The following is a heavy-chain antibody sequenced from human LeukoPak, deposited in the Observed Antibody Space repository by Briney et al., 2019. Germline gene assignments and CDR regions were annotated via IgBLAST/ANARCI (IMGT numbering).Heavy chain of an antibody. CDR3: GKTTVGYSSGQKPAWPVDY. V-gene: IGHV3-30*07. CDR1: GFTFSNYS. D-gene: IGHD5-18*01. J-gene: IGHJ4*02. CDR2: ISYDGSDK. Sequence: PGGSLRLSCAASGFTFSNYSMHWARQAPGKGLEWVAVISYDGSDKYYADSVKGRFTISRDNSKSTLYLQMNSLRAEDTAVYYCGKTTVGYSSGQKPAWPVDYWGQGTLVTVSS.